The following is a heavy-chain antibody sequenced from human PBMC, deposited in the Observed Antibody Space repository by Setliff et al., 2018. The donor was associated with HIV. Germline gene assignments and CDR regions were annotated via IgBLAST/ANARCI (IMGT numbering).Heavy chain of an antibody. J-gene: IGHJ6*03. CDR2: ISADNGET. V-gene: IGHV1-18*01. CDR1: GYTLTNYG. CDR3: ARVIDYGVLYWSYYMDV. D-gene: IGHD4-17*01. Sequence: ASVKVSCKASGYTLTNYGISWVRQAPGQGLEWMGWISADNGETNYPQKLQGRVTMTTDTSTSTAYMELRSLRSDDTAVYYCARVIDYGVLYWSYYMDVWGKGTTVTVSS.